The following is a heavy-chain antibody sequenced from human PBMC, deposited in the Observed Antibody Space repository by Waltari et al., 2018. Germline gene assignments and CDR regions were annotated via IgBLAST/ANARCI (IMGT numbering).Heavy chain of an antibody. V-gene: IGHV1-69*04. D-gene: IGHD3-16*02. Sequence: QVQLVQSGAEVKKTGSSVKISCKASGGSFGPYGITWVRQAPGQGLEWMGRIIPNCGRSKYSQKFQDRVTITADKSARTAYMELSNLKHEDTAVYFCARDDNASGTYPDWGQGTLVSVSS. CDR3: ARDDNASGTYPD. J-gene: IGHJ4*02. CDR1: GGSFGPYG. CDR2: IIPNCGRS.